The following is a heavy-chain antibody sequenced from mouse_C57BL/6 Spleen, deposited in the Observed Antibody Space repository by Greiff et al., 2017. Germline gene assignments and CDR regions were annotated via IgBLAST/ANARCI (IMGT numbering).Heavy chain of an antibody. Sequence: QVHVKQPGAELVKPGASVKMSCKASGYTFTSYWITWVKQRPGQGLEWIGDIYPGSGSTNYNEKFKSKATLTVDTSSSTAYMQLSSLTSEDSAVYYCARFEAYYSNYYFDYWGQGTTLTVSA. CDR3: ARFEAYYSNYYFDY. V-gene: IGHV1-55*01. D-gene: IGHD2-5*01. CDR1: GYTFTSYW. CDR2: IYPGSGST. J-gene: IGHJ2*01.